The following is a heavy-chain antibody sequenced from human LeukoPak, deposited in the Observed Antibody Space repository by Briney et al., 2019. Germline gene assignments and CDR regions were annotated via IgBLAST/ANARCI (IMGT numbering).Heavy chain of an antibody. D-gene: IGHD5-12*01. J-gene: IGHJ5*02. CDR3: VRGGYRAYYVDL. CDR1: GFPFSSYR. Sequence: PGGSLRLSCAASGFPFSSYRMHWVRQAPGKGLVWVSRMNSEGSSTSYADSVKGRFTISRDNAKNTVHLQMNSLRAEDTAVYYCVRGGYRAYYVDLWGQGTLVTVSS. CDR2: MNSEGSST. V-gene: IGHV3-74*01.